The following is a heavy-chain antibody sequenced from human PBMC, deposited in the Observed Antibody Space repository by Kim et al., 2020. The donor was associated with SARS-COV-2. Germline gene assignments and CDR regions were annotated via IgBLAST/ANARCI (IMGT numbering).Heavy chain of an antibody. V-gene: IGHV3-11*06. CDR2: VSASNIYI. J-gene: IGHJ4*02. CDR1: GFSFSDYY. Sequence: GGSLRLSCVASGFSFSDYYMSWIRQAPGEGLEWLSYVSASNIYIKYADSVKGRFTVSRDNAKNSVSLQLECLRAEDTALYYGARTSGSDYAGCYFDHWGPGTLVSVSS. CDR3: ARTSGSDYAGCYFDH. D-gene: IGHD1-26*01.